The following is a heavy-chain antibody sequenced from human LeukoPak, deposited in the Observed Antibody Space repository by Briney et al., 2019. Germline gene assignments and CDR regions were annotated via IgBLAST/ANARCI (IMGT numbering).Heavy chain of an antibody. J-gene: IGHJ4*02. CDR3: ARERRDYDYVWGSFRHYFDY. CDR2: ISAYNGNT. D-gene: IGHD3-16*01. CDR1: GYTFTSYG. Sequence: ASVKVSCKASGYTFTSYGISWVRQAPGQGLEWMGWISAYNGNTNYAQKLQGRVTMTTDTSTSTAYMELRSLRSDDTAVYYCARERRDYDYVWGSFRHYFDYWGQGTLVTVSS. V-gene: IGHV1-18*01.